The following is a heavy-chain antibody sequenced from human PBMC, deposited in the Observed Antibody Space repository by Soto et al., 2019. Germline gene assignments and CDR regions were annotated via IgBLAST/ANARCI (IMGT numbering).Heavy chain of an antibody. CDR1: GFTFSSYW. CDR3: AYYDPEHFDY. J-gene: IGHJ4*02. V-gene: IGHV3-7*01. CDR2: IKQDGSEK. Sequence: LSLTCAASGFTFSSYWMSWVRPAPGKGLEWVANIKQDGSEKYYVDSVKGRFTISRDNAKNSLYLQMNSLRAEDTAVYYCAYYDPEHFDYWGQGTLVTVSS. D-gene: IGHD3-3*01.